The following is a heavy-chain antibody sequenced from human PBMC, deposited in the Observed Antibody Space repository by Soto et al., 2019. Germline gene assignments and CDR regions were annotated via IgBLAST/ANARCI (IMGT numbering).Heavy chain of an antibody. CDR2: INSDGNST. D-gene: IGHD6-6*01. V-gene: IGHV3-74*01. Sequence: EVQLVESGGGLVQPGGSLRLSCAASGFTFRSYWMQWVRQAAGKGLVWVSWINSDGNSTSYADSVKGRFTISRDNAKNRLYLQMNSLRAEDTAVHYCAIGGSSLNFNSSGQGTLVTVSS. CDR3: AIGGSSLNFNS. CDR1: GFTFRSYW. J-gene: IGHJ4*02.